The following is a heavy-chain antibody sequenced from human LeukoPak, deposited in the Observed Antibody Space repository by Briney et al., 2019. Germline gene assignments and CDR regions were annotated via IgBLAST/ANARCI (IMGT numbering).Heavy chain of an antibody. V-gene: IGHV4-59*01. CDR3: VRRQYCGGNCYFSAFDI. Sequence: SETLSLTCTVSGGSISSSYWSWIRQSPGKGLEWIGYIHHSGSTNSNPPLKSRVTISVDTPKNQFSLKLSSVTAADTAVYYCVRRQYCGGNCYFSAFDIWGRGTMVTVSS. CDR2: IHHSGST. J-gene: IGHJ3*02. D-gene: IGHD2-21*01. CDR1: GGSISSSY.